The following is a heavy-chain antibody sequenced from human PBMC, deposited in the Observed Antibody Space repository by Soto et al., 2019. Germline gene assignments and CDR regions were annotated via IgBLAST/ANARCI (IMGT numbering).Heavy chain of an antibody. V-gene: IGHV4-59*08. CDR2: IYYSGST. D-gene: IGHD1-26*01. Sequence: SETLSLTCTVAGGSISRYYRSWIRQPPGKGLEWIGYIYYSGSTNYNPSLKSRVTISVDTSKNQFSLKLSSVTAADTAVYYCARRYGGNLAYWGQGTLVTVSS. CDR3: ARRYGGNLAY. CDR1: GGSISRYY. J-gene: IGHJ4*02.